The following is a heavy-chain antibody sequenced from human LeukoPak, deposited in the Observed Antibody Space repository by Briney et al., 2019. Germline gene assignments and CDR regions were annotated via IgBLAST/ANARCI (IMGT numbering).Heavy chain of an antibody. V-gene: IGHV1-18*01. CDR1: GGTFSSYV. D-gene: IGHD5-18*01. Sequence: ASVKVSCKASGGTFSSYVISWVRQAPGQGLEWMGWISAYNGNTNYAQKLQGRVTMTTDTSTSTAYMELRSLRSDDTAVYYCARDPAYSYGYRAGMDVWGQGTTVTVSS. CDR3: ARDPAYSYGYRAGMDV. J-gene: IGHJ6*02. CDR2: ISAYNGNT.